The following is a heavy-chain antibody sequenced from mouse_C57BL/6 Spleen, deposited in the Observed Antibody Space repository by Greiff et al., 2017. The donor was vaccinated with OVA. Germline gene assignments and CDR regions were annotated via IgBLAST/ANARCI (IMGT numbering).Heavy chain of an antibody. CDR1: GYTFTDYY. J-gene: IGHJ3*01. CDR2: IFPGSGST. CDR3: ARGPFYHYDGAWFAY. V-gene: IGHV1-75*01. Sequence: QVQLQQSGPELVKPGASVKISCKASGYTFTDYYINWVKQRPGQGLEWIGWIFPGSGSTYYNEKFKGKATLTVDKSSSTAYMLLSSLTSEDSAVYFCARGPFYHYDGAWFAYWGQGTLVTVSA. D-gene: IGHD1-2*01.